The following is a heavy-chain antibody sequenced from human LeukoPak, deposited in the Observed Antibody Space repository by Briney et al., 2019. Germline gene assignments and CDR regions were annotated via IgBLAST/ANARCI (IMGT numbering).Heavy chain of an antibody. CDR1: GFTFSSYD. CDR3: ARAGWFGELREAFDI. CDR2: IGTAGDT. Sequence: GGSLRLSCAASGFTFSSYDMHWVRQATGKGLEWVSAIGTAGDTYYPGSVKGRFTISRENAKSSLDLQMNSLRAGDTAVYYCARAGWFGELREAFDIWGQGTMVTVSS. J-gene: IGHJ3*02. D-gene: IGHD3-10*01. V-gene: IGHV3-13*04.